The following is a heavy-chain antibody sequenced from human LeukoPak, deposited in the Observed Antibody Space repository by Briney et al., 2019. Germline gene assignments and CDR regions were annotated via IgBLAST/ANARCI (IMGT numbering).Heavy chain of an antibody. J-gene: IGHJ4*02. Sequence: ASVKVSCKASEYTFTAYYMHWVRQAPGQGLEWMGRINPNSGGTNYAQKFQGSVTMTRDTSISTAYMEVSRLRSDDTAVYYCARGVDSSSWDFDYWGQGTLVTVSS. D-gene: IGHD6-13*01. CDR2: INPNSGGT. V-gene: IGHV1-2*06. CDR1: EYTFTAYY. CDR3: ARGVDSSSWDFDY.